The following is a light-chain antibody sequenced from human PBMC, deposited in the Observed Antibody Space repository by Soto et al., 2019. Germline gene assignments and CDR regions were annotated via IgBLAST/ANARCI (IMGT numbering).Light chain of an antibody. CDR1: SSDVGGYNY. CDR2: EVS. Sequence: QSVLTQPASVSGSPGQSITISCTGTSSDVGGYNYVSWYQQHPGKAPKLMIYEVSNRPSGVSNRFSGSKSGNTASLTISGLQAEDEADYYCNSYTSSSTSVFGGGTKVTVL. J-gene: IGLJ2*01. CDR3: NSYTSSSTSV. V-gene: IGLV2-14*01.